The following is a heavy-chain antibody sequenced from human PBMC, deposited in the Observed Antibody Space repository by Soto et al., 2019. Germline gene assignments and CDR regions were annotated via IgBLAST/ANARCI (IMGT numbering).Heavy chain of an antibody. CDR2: IYPGDSDT. CDR1: GYSFTSYW. J-gene: IGHJ6*02. CDR3: ARNLARCSSTSCYSWDYYYYYGMDV. Sequence: GESLKISCKGSGYSFTSYWIGWVRQMPGKGLEWMGIIYPGDSDTRYSPSFQGQVTISADKSISTAYLQWSSLKASDTAMYYCARNLARCSSTSCYSWDYYYYYGMDVWGQGTTVTVSS. V-gene: IGHV5-51*01. D-gene: IGHD2-2*02.